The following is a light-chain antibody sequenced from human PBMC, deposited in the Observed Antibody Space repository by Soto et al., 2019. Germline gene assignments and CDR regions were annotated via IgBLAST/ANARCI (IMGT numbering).Light chain of an antibody. V-gene: IGKV3-20*01. CDR1: QSVSSSY. CDR3: QQYEGSPLT. CDR2: GAS. J-gene: IGKJ4*01. Sequence: EIVLTQSPGTLSLCPGERATLSCRGSQSVSSSYLAWYQQKPGQAPRLLIYGASSRATGIPDRFSGSGSGTDFTLTISRLEPEDFAVYYCQQYEGSPLTFGGGTKVDIK.